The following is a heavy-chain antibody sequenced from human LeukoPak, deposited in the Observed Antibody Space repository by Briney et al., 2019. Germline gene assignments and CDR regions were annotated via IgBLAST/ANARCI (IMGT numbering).Heavy chain of an antibody. V-gene: IGHV3-21*01. J-gene: IGHJ2*01. CDR1: EFTFTTYS. CDR2: ISSSSSYI. Sequence: PGESLRLSCAASEFTFTTYSMNWVRQAPGKGLEWVSSISSSSSYIYYADSVKGRFTISRDNAKNSLYLQMNSLRAEDTAVYYCAILTTVTTISDHWYFDLWGRGTLVTVSS. CDR3: AILTTVTTISDHWYFDL. D-gene: IGHD4-17*01.